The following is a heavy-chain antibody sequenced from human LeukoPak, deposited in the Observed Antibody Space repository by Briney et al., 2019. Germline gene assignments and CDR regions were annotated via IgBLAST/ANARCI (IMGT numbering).Heavy chain of an antibody. D-gene: IGHD3-3*01. V-gene: IGHV1-2*04. CDR3: AREGGLPYYDFWSGYYTWFDP. CDR2: INPNSGGT. J-gene: IGHJ5*02. CDR1: GYTFTGCY. Sequence: ASVKVSCKASGYTFTGCYMHWVRQAPGQGLEWMGWINPNSGGTNYAQKFQGWVTMTRDTSISTAYMELSRLRSDDTAVYYCAREGGLPYYDFWSGYYTWFDPWGQGTLVTVSS.